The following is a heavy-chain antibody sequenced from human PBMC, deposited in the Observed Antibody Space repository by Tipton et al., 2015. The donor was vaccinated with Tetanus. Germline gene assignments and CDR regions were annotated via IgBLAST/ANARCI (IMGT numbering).Heavy chain of an antibody. CDR3: ARDRGDYIYYGMDV. V-gene: IGHV1-2*02. CDR2: IDPNSGGT. Sequence: QLVQPGAEMKKPGASVKVSCKASGYTFTGYYMYWVRQAPGQGLEWMGWIDPNSGGTVYAQKFQGRVTMTRDTSISTAYMELSSLRSDDTAVYYCARDRGDYIYYGMDVWGPGTTVTVS. D-gene: IGHD3-22*01. CDR1: GYTFTGYY. J-gene: IGHJ6*02.